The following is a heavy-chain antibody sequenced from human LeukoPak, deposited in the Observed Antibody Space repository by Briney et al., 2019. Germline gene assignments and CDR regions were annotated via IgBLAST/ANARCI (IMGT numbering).Heavy chain of an antibody. CDR1: GFTFSSYA. D-gene: IGHD6-6*01. J-gene: IGHJ6*02. CDR2: ISASGGST. Sequence: GGSLRLSCAASGFTFSSYAMSWVRQAPGKGLEWVSAISASGGSTYYADSVKGRFTISRDNSKSTLYLQMNSLRSEDTAVYYCAEPRQQLVRYGLDVWGQGTTVIVSS. V-gene: IGHV3-23*01. CDR3: AEPRQQLVRYGLDV.